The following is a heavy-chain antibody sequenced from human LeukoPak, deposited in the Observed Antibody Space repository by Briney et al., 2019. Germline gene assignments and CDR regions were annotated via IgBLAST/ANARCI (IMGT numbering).Heavy chain of an antibody. V-gene: IGHV3-7*03. CDR3: AREGYYYDSSGYYDY. Sequence: GGSLRLSCAASGFTFSSYWMSWVRQAPGKGLEWVANIKQDGSEKYYVDSVKGRFTISRDNAKNSLYRQMNSLRAEDTAVYYCAREGYYYDSSGYYDYWGQGTLVTVSS. D-gene: IGHD3-22*01. CDR2: IKQDGSEK. CDR1: GFTFSSYW. J-gene: IGHJ4*02.